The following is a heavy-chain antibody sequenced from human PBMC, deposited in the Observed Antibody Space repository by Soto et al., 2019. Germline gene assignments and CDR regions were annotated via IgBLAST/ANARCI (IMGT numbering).Heavy chain of an antibody. J-gene: IGHJ3*02. Sequence: GGCMRLSCAASGFSVRSYGMHWVRQAPGKGLEWVAVISYDGSNKYYADSVKGRFTISRDNSKNTLYLQMNSLRAEDTAVYYCAKGARDIVVVVAAQSAFDIWGQGTMVTVSS. CDR2: ISYDGSNK. CDR1: GFSVRSYG. CDR3: AKGARDIVVVVAAQSAFDI. D-gene: IGHD2-15*01. V-gene: IGHV3-30*18.